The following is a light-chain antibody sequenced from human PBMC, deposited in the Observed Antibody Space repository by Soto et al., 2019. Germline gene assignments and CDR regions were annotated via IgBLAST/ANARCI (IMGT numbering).Light chain of an antibody. Sequence: DIQMTQSPSTLSASVGDRVTITCRASQSISSWLAWYQQKPGKAPKLLIYDASTLEGGVPSRFSGSGSGTEFTLTISSLQPEDYATYYCQQYTTYWTFGQGTKVDIK. CDR3: QQYTTYWT. V-gene: IGKV1-5*01. J-gene: IGKJ1*01. CDR1: QSISSW. CDR2: DAS.